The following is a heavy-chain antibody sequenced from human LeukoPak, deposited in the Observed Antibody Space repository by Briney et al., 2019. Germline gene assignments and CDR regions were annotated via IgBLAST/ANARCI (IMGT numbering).Heavy chain of an antibody. V-gene: IGHV4-59*01. CDR2: IHYSGDI. CDR1: GASISTSY. D-gene: IGHD2-15*01. Sequence: SETLSLTCTVSGASISTSYWYWIRQPPGKGLEWIGYIHYSGDINYNPSLKSRVTTSAYTSKNQLSLKLSSVTAADTAVYYCARVGCSGGSCYPDYWGQGTLVTVSS. J-gene: IGHJ4*02. CDR3: ARVGCSGGSCYPDY.